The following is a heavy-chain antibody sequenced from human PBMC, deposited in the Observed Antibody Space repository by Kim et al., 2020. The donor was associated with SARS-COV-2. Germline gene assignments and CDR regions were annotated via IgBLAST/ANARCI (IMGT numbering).Heavy chain of an antibody. J-gene: IGHJ6*02. CDR1: GFTFSSYS. D-gene: IGHD3-9*01. V-gene: IGHV3-48*02. CDR3: ARVLYYDILTGYYEGRNYYGMDV. CDR2: ISSSSSTI. Sequence: GGSLRLSCAASGFTFSSYSMNWVRQAPGKGLEWVSYISSSSSTIYYADSVKSRFTISRDNAKNSLYLQMNSLRDEDTAVYYCARVLYYDILTGYYEGRNYYGMDVWGQGTTVTVSS.